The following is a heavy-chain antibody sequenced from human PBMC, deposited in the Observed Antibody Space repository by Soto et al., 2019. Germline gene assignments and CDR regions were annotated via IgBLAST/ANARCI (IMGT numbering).Heavy chain of an antibody. D-gene: IGHD4-17*01. J-gene: IGHJ3*02. CDR3: VKNGKIDYGDYRDAFDI. CDR1: GFTFSSYA. Sequence: PGGSLRLSCSASGFTFSSYAMHWVRQAPGKGLEYVSAISSNGGSTYYADSVKGRFTISRDNSKNTLYLQMSSLRAEDTAVYYCVKNGKIDYGDYRDAFDIWGQGTMVTVSS. CDR2: ISSNGGST. V-gene: IGHV3-64D*08.